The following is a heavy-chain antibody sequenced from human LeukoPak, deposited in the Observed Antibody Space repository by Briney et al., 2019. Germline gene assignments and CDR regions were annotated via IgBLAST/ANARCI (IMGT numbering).Heavy chain of an antibody. Sequence: PGGSLRLSCAASGFTFSSYAMHWVRQAPGKGLEYVSAISSNGGSTYYANSVKGRFTISRDNSKNTLYLQMGSLRAEDMAVYYCARGRYFDWFWGAFDIWGQGTMVTVSS. V-gene: IGHV3-64*01. J-gene: IGHJ3*02. CDR1: GFTFSSYA. CDR2: ISSNGGST. CDR3: ARGRYFDWFWGAFDI. D-gene: IGHD3-9*01.